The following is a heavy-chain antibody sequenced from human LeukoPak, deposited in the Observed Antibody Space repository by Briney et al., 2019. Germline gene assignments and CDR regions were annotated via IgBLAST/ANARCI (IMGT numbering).Heavy chain of an antibody. Sequence: GGSLRLSCAASGFTVSSNYMSWVRQAPGKGLEWVSVIYGGGSTYYADSVKGRFTISRDNSKNTLYLQMNSLRAEDTAVYYCARESTSWYFDLWGRGTLVTVSS. CDR1: GFTVSSNY. V-gene: IGHV3-53*01. CDR2: IYGGGST. CDR3: ARESTSWYFDL. J-gene: IGHJ2*01. D-gene: IGHD2-2*01.